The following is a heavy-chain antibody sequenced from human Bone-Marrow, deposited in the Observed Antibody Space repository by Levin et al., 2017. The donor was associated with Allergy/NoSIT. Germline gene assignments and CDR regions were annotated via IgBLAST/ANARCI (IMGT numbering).Heavy chain of an antibody. J-gene: IGHJ4*02. CDR1: GYTFTGYY. Sequence: GESLKISCKASGYTFTGYYMHWVRQAPGQGLEWMGWINPNSGGTNYAQKFQGRVTMTRDTSISTAYMELSRLRSDDTAVYYCARVGLSGSYLNYYFDYWGQGTLVTVSS. CDR3: ARVGLSGSYLNYYFDY. V-gene: IGHV1-2*02. D-gene: IGHD1-26*01. CDR2: INPNSGGT.